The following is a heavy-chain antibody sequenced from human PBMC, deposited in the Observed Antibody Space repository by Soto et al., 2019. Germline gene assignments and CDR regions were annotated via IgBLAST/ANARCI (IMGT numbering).Heavy chain of an antibody. CDR1: GFTFNSYA. J-gene: IGHJ4*02. CDR2: ISGSGGNT. Sequence: EVHLLETGGGLVQPGGSLRLSCVASGFTFNSYAMSWFRQAPGKGLEWVSSISGSGGNTNYADSVKGRFTISSDNSKNALYLQMNSLRTEDTAVYYCAKVGWVGHTKAEGGDYWGQGTLVTVSS. CDR3: AKVGWVGHTKAEGGDY. D-gene: IGHD1-26*01. V-gene: IGHV3-23*01.